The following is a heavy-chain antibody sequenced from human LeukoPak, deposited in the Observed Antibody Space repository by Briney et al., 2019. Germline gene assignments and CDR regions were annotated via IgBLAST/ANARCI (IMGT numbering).Heavy chain of an antibody. Sequence: GGSLRLSCAASGFTFSNAWMSWVRQAPGKGREGVGRIKSKTDGGTTDYAAPVKGRFTISRDDSKNTLYLQMNSLKTEDTAVYYCTTDLSNILTGYYSFDYWGQGALVTVSS. CDR3: TTDLSNILTGYYSFDY. V-gene: IGHV3-15*01. D-gene: IGHD3-9*01. CDR1: GFTFSNAW. J-gene: IGHJ4*02. CDR2: IKSKTDGGTT.